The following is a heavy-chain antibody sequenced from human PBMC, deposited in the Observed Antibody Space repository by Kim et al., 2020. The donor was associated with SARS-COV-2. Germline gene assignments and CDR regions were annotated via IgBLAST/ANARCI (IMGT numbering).Heavy chain of an antibody. Sequence: SGKGRFPISRDNAKNSLYLQMNSLRAEDTALYYCAKDLGIAAAGTVFDYWGQGTLVTVSS. CDR3: AKDLGIAAAGTVFDY. V-gene: IGHV3-9*01. D-gene: IGHD6-13*01. J-gene: IGHJ4*02.